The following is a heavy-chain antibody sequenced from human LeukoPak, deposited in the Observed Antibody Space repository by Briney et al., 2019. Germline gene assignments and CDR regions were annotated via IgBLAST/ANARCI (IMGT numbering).Heavy chain of an antibody. Sequence: AESLKISCKGSGYTFTTYWIGWVRQMPGKGLEWMGIIYPGDSDIRYSPSFQGQVTISADKSISTAYLQWSSLKASDTAMYYCARVMTTLTGFDYWGQGTLVTVSS. D-gene: IGHD2/OR15-2a*01. CDR2: IYPGDSDI. J-gene: IGHJ4*02. CDR3: ARVMTTLTGFDY. CDR1: GYTFTTYW. V-gene: IGHV5-51*01.